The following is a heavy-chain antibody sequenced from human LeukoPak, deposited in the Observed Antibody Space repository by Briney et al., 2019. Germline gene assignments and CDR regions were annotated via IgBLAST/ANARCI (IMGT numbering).Heavy chain of an antibody. V-gene: IGHV3-23*01. CDR1: GFTFSTYG. CDR3: AKWVGSSWRFGAFDI. Sequence: GGSLRLSCAASGFTFSTYGMNWVRQAPGKGLEWVSGISPSGGITYYTDSVKGRFTISRDNSKNTLYLQMNSLRAEDTAVYYCAKWVGSSWRFGAFDIWGQGTMVTVSS. CDR2: ISPSGGIT. J-gene: IGHJ3*02. D-gene: IGHD6-13*01.